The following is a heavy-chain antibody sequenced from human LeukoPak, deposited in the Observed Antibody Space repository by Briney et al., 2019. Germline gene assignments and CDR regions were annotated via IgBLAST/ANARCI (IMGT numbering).Heavy chain of an antibody. CDR2: ISSSSSYI. V-gene: IGHV3-21*01. CDR3: ARDLSSSSTAYFQH. J-gene: IGHJ1*01. Sequence: GGSLRLSCAASGFTFSSYSMNWVRQAPGKGLEWVSSISSSSSYIYYADSVKGRFTISRDNAKNSLYLQMNSLRAEDTAVYYCARDLSSSSTAYFQHWGQGTLVTVSS. CDR1: GFTFSSYS. D-gene: IGHD6-6*01.